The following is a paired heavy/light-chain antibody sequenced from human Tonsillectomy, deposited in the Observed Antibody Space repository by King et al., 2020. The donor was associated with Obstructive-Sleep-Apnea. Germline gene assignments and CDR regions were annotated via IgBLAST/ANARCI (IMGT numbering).Heavy chain of an antibody. CDR1: GFTVINNY. Sequence: EVQLVESGGGLVQPGGSLRLSCAASGFTVINNYMSWVRQAPGTGLEWVSVIYSDGSTYYADSVKGRFTISRDNSKSTVYLQMNSLRAEDTAVYYCASLTLDLLLSYYFDSWGQGTLVTVSS. D-gene: IGHD3-9*01. CDR2: IYSDGST. J-gene: IGHJ4*02. V-gene: IGHV3-66*01. CDR3: ASLTLDLLLSYYFDS.
Light chain of an antibody. CDR3: QQYNDWWT. J-gene: IGKJ1*01. Sequence: EIVMTQSPATLSVSPGERATLSCRASQSVRSNLAWYQQKPGQAPRLLIYGTSTRATGIPARFSGSGSGTEFTLTIRSLHSEDFAVYYCQQYNDWWTFGQGTKVEIK. CDR1: QSVRSN. V-gene: IGKV3-15*01. CDR2: GTS.